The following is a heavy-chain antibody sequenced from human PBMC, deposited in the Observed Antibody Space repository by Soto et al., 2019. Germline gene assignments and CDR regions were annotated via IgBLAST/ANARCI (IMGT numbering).Heavy chain of an antibody. Sequence: QVQLVQSGAEVKKPGSSVKVSCKASGGTFSRYAISWVRQAPGQGLEWMGGTIPIFDTANYAQKFQGRVTIIADESTTTAYMELSSLRSEDTAVYYCVRGRIAVAGTRVSYYSGMDVWGQGTTVTVSS. J-gene: IGHJ6*02. CDR1: GGTFSRYA. V-gene: IGHV1-69*01. CDR3: VRGRIAVAGTRVSYYSGMDV. CDR2: TIPIFDTA. D-gene: IGHD6-19*01.